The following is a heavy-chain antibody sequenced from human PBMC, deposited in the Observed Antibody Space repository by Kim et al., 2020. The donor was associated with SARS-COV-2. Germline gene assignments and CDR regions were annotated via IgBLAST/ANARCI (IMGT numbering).Heavy chain of an antibody. D-gene: IGHD1-26*01. Sequence: GGSLRLSCAASGFTFSNAWMSWVRQAPGKGLEWVGRIKSKTDGGTTDYAAPVKGRFTISRDDSKNTLYLQMNSLKTEDTAVYYCTTGYWELWSRPYYYYGMDVWGQGTTVTVSS. CDR3: TTGYWELWSRPYYYYGMDV. CDR1: GFTFSNAW. CDR2: IKSKTDGGTT. J-gene: IGHJ6*02. V-gene: IGHV3-15*01.